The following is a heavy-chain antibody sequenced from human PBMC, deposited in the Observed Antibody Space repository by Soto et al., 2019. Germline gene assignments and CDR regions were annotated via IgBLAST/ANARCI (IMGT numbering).Heavy chain of an antibody. J-gene: IGHJ6*02. CDR2: INHSGST. CDR3: ARDGYYDFWSGYSHYYGMDV. CDR1: GGSFSGYY. D-gene: IGHD3-3*01. Sequence: SETLSLTCAVYGGSFSGYYWSWIRQPPGKGLEWIGEINHSGSTNYNPSLKSRVTISVDTSKNQFSLKLSSVTAADTAVYYCARDGYYDFWSGYSHYYGMDVWGQGTTVTVSS. V-gene: IGHV4-34*01.